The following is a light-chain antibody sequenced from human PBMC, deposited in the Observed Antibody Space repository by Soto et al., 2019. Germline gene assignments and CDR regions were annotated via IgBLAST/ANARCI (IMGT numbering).Light chain of an antibody. Sequence: EIVLTQSPGTLSLSPGERATLSCRASQSVSSSYLAWYQQKPGQAPRLLIYGASSRATGIPDRFSGSGSGTDFTLTSSRLEPEDFAVYYCQQYGSSPPYTFGQGPKLEIK. J-gene: IGKJ2*01. CDR1: QSVSSSY. V-gene: IGKV3-20*01. CDR2: GAS. CDR3: QQYGSSPPYT.